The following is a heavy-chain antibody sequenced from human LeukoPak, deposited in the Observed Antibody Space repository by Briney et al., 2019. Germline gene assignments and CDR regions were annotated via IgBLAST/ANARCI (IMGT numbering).Heavy chain of an antibody. D-gene: IGHD1-26*01. CDR2: ISGSGGST. V-gene: IGHV3-23*01. CDR1: GFTFSSYA. J-gene: IGHJ4*02. CDR3: AKDRESGSYLDY. Sequence: PGGSLRLSCAASGFTFSSYAMSWVRQAPGKGLEWVSAISGSGGSTYYADSVKGRFTISRDNSKKPLYLQMSSLRAEDTAVYYCAKDRESGSYLDYWGQGTLVTVSS.